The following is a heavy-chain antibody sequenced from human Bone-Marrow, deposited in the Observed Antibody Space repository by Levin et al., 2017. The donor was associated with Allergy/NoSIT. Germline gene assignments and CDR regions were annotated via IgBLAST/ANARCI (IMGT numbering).Heavy chain of an antibody. Sequence: PSETLSLTCTVSGGSMRGYYWSWIRQPPGKGLEWIGNIYYSGSTHYNPSLKSRVTISVDTSKNKFSLSLTSVTTADTAVYYCARVRVVARADYFYGVDVWGQGTTVTVSS. CDR1: GGSMRGYY. CDR2: IYYSGST. D-gene: IGHD2-15*01. J-gene: IGHJ6*02. V-gene: IGHV4-59*01. CDR3: ARVRVVARADYFYGVDV.